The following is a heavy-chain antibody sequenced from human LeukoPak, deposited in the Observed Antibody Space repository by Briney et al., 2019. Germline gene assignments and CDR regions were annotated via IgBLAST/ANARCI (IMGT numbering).Heavy chain of an antibody. J-gene: IGHJ6*03. V-gene: IGHV1-69*05. CDR3: ARALVGATTYYYYYYMDV. CDR1: VGTFSSYA. D-gene: IGHD1-26*01. CDR2: IIPIFGTA. Sequence: SVKVSCKPSVGTFSSYAISWVPQAPGQGLEWMGRIIPIFGTANYAQQFQGRVTITTDESTSTAYMELSSLRSEDTAVYYCARALVGATTYYYYYYMDVWGKGTTVTVSS.